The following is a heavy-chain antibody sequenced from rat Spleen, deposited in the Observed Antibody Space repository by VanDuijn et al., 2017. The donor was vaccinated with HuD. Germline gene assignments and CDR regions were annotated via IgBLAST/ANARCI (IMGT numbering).Heavy chain of an antibody. CDR3: TRDHSYWGSYYPGGFAY. Sequence: QVQLKESGPGLVQPSQTLSLTCNVSGFSLSSNGVSWVRQTPGKGLEWIATISSGGYTYYYLVLKSRLSISRDTSKSQVFLKMNSLQTEDTAIYFCTRDHSYWGSYYPGGFAYWGQGTLVTVSS. D-gene: IGHD1-12*02. CDR2: ISSGGYT. CDR1: GFSLSSNG. V-gene: IGHV2S12*01. J-gene: IGHJ3*01.